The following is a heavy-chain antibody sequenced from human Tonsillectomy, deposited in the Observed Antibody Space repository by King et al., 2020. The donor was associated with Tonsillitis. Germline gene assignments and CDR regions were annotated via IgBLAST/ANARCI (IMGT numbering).Heavy chain of an antibody. D-gene: IGHD6-19*01. CDR2: VYPGDSDT. J-gene: IGHJ4*02. V-gene: IGHV5-51*01. Sequence: VQLVESGAEVKKPGESLKISCKGSGYSFSSYWIGWVRQMPGKGLEWMGIVYPGDSDTRYSPSFQGQVTISADKSINTAYLQWSSLEASDTAMYYFARSRSGLLTFWGHWGQGTLATVSS. CDR1: GYSFSSYW. CDR3: ARSRSGLLTFWGH.